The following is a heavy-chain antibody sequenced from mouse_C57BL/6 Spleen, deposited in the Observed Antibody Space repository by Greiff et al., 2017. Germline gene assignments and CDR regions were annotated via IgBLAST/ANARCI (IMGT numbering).Heavy chain of an antibody. Sequence: EVQLVESGGGSVQPGGSLKLSCAASGFTFSDYGMAWVRQAPRKGPAWVAFISNLAYSIYYADTVTGRFPISRENAKNTLYLEMSSLRSEDTAMYYCARQGYGSSYEYYFDYWGQGTTLTVSS. CDR2: ISNLAYSI. CDR1: GFTFSDYG. V-gene: IGHV5-15*01. CDR3: ARQGYGSSYEYYFDY. J-gene: IGHJ2*01. D-gene: IGHD1-1*01.